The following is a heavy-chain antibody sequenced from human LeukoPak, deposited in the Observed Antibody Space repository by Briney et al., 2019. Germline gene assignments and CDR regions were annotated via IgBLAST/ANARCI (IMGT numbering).Heavy chain of an antibody. CDR3: ARGGTFYRRTLLNYFDY. D-gene: IGHD1-14*01. J-gene: IGHJ4*02. V-gene: IGHV1-69*05. Sequence: SVKVSCKASGGTFSTYAISWVRQAPGQGLEWMGGIIPISGTANYAQKFQGRVTFTTDESTNTAYMELSSLRSEDTAVYCCARGGTFYRRTLLNYFDYWGQGSLVTVSS. CDR1: GGTFSTYA. CDR2: IIPISGTA.